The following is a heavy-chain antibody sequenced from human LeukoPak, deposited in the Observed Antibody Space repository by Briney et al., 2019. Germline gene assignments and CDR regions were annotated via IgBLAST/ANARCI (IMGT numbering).Heavy chain of an antibody. D-gene: IGHD1-26*01. V-gene: IGHV5-51*01. Sequence: GESLKISCKVTGYTFTNYWIGWVRQMPGKGLEWTGKGLEWMGIIYPGDSETKYSPSFEGQVTISADKSISTAYLQWSSLRASDTAMYYCVRHDGSFLEYFDYWGQGTLVTVSS. CDR1: GYTFTNYW. CDR3: VRHDGSFLEYFDY. J-gene: IGHJ4*02. CDR2: IYPGDSET.